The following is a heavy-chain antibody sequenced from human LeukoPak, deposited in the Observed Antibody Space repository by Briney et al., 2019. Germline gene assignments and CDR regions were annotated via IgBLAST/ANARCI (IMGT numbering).Heavy chain of an antibody. CDR1: GFIFSRYW. CDR2: INSDGSRT. V-gene: IGHV3-74*01. D-gene: IGHD4-11*01. J-gene: IGHJ4*02. Sequence: GGSLRLSCAASGFIFSRYWMHWVRQAPGKGLVWVSRINSDGSRTSYADSVKGRLAISRDNAKSTLCLQMNSLRAEDTAVYYCARLHYTDYIKWGQGTLVTVSS. CDR3: ARLHYTDYIK.